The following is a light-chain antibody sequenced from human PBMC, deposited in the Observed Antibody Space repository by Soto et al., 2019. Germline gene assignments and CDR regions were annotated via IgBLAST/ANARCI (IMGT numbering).Light chain of an antibody. CDR1: SSNIGSNT. J-gene: IGLJ1*01. Sequence: QSVLTQPPSASGTPGQRVTISCSGSSSNIGSNTVNWYQQLPGTAPNLLIYSNNQRPSGVPDRFSGSKSGTSASLAISGLQSEDEADYYCEAWDDSLNGFYVFGTGTKLTVL. CDR2: SNN. CDR3: EAWDDSLNGFYV. V-gene: IGLV1-44*01.